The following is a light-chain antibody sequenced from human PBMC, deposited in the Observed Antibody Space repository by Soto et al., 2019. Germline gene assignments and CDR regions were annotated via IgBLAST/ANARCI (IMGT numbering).Light chain of an antibody. CDR2: DVS. Sequence: QSALTQPASVSGSPGQSITISCPGTSSDVGGYNYVSWYQQHPGKAPKLMIYDVSNRPSVVSNRFSGSKSGNTASLPISGRQAEDESDYDCSSYTSSSTLGVFGTGTKLTVL. CDR1: SSDVGGYNY. J-gene: IGLJ1*01. V-gene: IGLV2-14*01. CDR3: SSYTSSSTLGV.